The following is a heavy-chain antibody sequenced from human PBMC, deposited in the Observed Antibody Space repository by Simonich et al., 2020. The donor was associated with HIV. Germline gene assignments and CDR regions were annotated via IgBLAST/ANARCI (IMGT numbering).Heavy chain of an antibody. CDR1: GFTFDDYA. CDR2: ISGNSGSI. J-gene: IGHJ4*02. CDR3: AKDKGAYYGSGSPVY. V-gene: IGHV3-9*01. D-gene: IGHD3-10*01. Sequence: EVQLVESGGGLVQPGRSLRLSCAASGFTFDDYAMHWVLQAPGEGLVWVSGISGNSGSIGYADSVKGRFTISRDNAKNSLYLQMNSLRAEDTALYYCAKDKGAYYGSGSPVYWGQGTLVTVSS.